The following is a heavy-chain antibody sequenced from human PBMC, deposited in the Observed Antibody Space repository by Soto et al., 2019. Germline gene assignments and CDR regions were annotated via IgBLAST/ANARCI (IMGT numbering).Heavy chain of an antibody. J-gene: IGHJ4*02. CDR3: ARQFDYDTSGYYYAY. D-gene: IGHD3-22*01. CDR2: IMPVFGRP. V-gene: IGHV1-69*13. CDR1: GGTFSKNT. Sequence: SVKVSCKASGGTFSKNTISWVRRAPGQGLEWMGGIMPVFGRPNYAQKFQGRVTITADEYTRTAYMELSRLKSDDTAVYYCARQFDYDTSGYYYAYWGQGTQVTVSS.